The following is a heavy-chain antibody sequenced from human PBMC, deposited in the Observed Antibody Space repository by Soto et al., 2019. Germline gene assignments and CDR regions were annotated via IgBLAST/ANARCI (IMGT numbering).Heavy chain of an antibody. CDR3: ARYCSGGSCYSSHFDY. CDR1: GGSISSGGYY. CDR2: IFYSGST. J-gene: IGHJ4*02. D-gene: IGHD2-15*01. V-gene: IGHV4-31*03. Sequence: QVQLQESGPGLVKPSQTLSLTCTVSGGSISSGGYYWGWIRQHPGKGLEWIGYIFYSGSTYYNPSLKSRVTISVDTSKNQFSLKLSSVTAEDTAVYYCARYCSGGSCYSSHFDYWGQGTLVTVSS.